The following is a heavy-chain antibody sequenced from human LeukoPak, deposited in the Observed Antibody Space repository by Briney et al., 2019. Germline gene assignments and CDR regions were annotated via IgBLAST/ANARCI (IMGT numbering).Heavy chain of an antibody. Sequence: GGSLRLSCAASGFTFKTYAMMWVRQAPGKGLEWVSAIGGDGVSRDYSDSVKGRFTISRDNSKNTLYLQMNSLRVEDTALYFCAKRVGGTPDNWGLGTLVTVSS. CDR3: AKRVGGTPDN. CDR1: GFTFKTYA. CDR2: IGGDGVSR. D-gene: IGHD1-26*01. V-gene: IGHV3-23*01. J-gene: IGHJ4*02.